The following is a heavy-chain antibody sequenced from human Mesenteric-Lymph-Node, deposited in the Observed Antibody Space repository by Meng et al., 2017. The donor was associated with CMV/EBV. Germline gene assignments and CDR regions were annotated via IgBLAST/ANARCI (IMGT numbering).Heavy chain of an antibody. V-gene: IGHV3-48*03. CDR2: ISSSGSTI. J-gene: IGHJ5*02. CDR3: ARALVVPAAPNWFDP. Sequence: GGSLRLSCAASGFTFSSYEMNWVRQAPGKGLEWVSYISSSGSTIYYADSVKGRFTIFRDNAKNSLYLQMNSLRAEDTAVYYCARALVVPAAPNWFDPWGQGTLVTVSS. CDR1: GFTFSSYE. D-gene: IGHD2-2*01.